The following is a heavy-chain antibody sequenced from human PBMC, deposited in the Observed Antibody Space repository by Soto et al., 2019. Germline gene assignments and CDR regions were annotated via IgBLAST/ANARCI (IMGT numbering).Heavy chain of an antibody. Sequence: ASVKVSCKASGYTFTSYGISWVRQAPGQGLEWMGWISAYNGNTNYAQKLQGRVTMTTDTSTSTAYMELRSLRSDDTAVYYCARDGPSSLQWELLEAFDIWGHGTMVTVSS. CDR2: ISAYNGNT. CDR1: GYTFTSYG. J-gene: IGHJ3*02. CDR3: ARDGPSSLQWELLEAFDI. D-gene: IGHD1-26*01. V-gene: IGHV1-18*04.